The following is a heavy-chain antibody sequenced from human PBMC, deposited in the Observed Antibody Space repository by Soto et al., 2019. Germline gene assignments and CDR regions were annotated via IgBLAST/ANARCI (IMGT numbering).Heavy chain of an antibody. J-gene: IGHJ6*02. V-gene: IGHV4-34*01. D-gene: IGHD6-19*01. CDR1: GGSFSGYY. Sequence: SETLSLTCAVYGGSFSGYYWSWIRQPPGKGLEWIGEINHSGSTNYNPSLKSRVTISVDTSKNQFSLKLSSVTAADTAVYYCARASIAVAGTKYYYYYYGMDVWGQGTTVPVYS. CDR3: ARASIAVAGTKYYYYYYGMDV. CDR2: INHSGST.